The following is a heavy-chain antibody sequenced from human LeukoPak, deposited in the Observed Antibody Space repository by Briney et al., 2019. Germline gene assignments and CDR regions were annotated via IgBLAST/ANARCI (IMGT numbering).Heavy chain of an antibody. CDR3: ARDQIAAPDHFDY. CDR1: GYTFTGYY. V-gene: IGHV1-2*02. CDR2: INPNNGET. J-gene: IGHJ4*02. Sequence: GASVKVSCKSSGYTFTGYYMHWVRQAPGQGLEWMGWINPNNGETKFAQNFQGRVTLTRDMSITTAYMEINRLRSDDTAVYYCARDQIAAPDHFDYWGQGTVVLVST. D-gene: IGHD6-6*01.